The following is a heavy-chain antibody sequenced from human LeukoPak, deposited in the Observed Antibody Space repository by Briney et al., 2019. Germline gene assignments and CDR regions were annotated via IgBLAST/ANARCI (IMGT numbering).Heavy chain of an antibody. CDR1: GFTFSTYS. V-gene: IGHV3-48*04. D-gene: IGHD3-22*01. J-gene: IGHJ5*02. CDR3: ARVHTSSYAADL. CDR2: ISSSSSTI. Sequence: GGSLRLSCAASGFTFSTYSIDWVRQAPGKGLEWISYISSSSSTIDFADSVKGRFTISRDNARNSVYLQMNSLRAEDTAVYYCARVHTSSYAADLWGQGTLVTVSS.